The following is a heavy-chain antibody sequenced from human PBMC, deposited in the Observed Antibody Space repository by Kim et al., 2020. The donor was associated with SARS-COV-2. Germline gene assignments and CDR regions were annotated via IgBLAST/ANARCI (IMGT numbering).Heavy chain of an antibody. CDR3: ARDPLRELTLIGSYYD. V-gene: IGHV4-39*07. J-gene: IGHJ6*01. CDR2: IYYSGST. D-gene: IGHD1-26*01. Sequence: SETLSLTCTVSGGSISSSSYYWGWIRQAPGKELEWIGSIYYSGSTYYNPSLKSRVTISVDTSKNQFSLKLSSVTAADTAVYYCARDPLRELTLIGSYYD. CDR1: GGSISSSSYY.